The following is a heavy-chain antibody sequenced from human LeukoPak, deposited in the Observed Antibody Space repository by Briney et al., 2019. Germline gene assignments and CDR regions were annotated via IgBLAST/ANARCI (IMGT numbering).Heavy chain of an antibody. CDR3: ARARTVYYDSSGSRGEYYYYGMDV. D-gene: IGHD3-22*01. V-gene: IGHV4-39*01. Sequence: SETQSLTCTVSGGSISSSSYYWGWIRQPPGKGLEWIGSIYYSGSTYYNPSLKSRVTISVDTSKNQFSLKLSSVTAADTAVYYCARARTVYYDSSGSRGEYYYYGMDVWGQGTTVTVSS. CDR1: GGSISSSSYY. CDR2: IYYSGST. J-gene: IGHJ6*02.